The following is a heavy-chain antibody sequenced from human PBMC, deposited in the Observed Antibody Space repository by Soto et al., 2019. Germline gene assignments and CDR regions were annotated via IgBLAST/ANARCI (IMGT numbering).Heavy chain of an antibody. CDR1: GFTFSSYA. J-gene: IGHJ4*02. Sequence: QVQLVESGGGVVQPGRSPRLSCAASGFTFSSYAMHWVRQAPGKGLEWVAVISYDGSNKYYADSVKGRFTISRDNSKNTLYLQMNSLRAEDTAVYYCARGAGRWLQTTGIDYWGQGTLVTVSS. CDR2: ISYDGSNK. V-gene: IGHV3-30-3*01. D-gene: IGHD5-12*01. CDR3: ARGAGRWLQTTGIDY.